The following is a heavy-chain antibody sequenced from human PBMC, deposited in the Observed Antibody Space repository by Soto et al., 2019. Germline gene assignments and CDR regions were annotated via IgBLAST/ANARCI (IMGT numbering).Heavy chain of an antibody. J-gene: IGHJ2*01. D-gene: IGHD2-21*02. Sequence: QLHLQESGPGLVKPSETLSLSCAVSGGSISNSNYYWVWIRQPPGKGLEWIASIYYSGTSYYKPSLKSRVTKSVDTSKNQFSLRLTSVTAADTAVYYCARRDFYGGTFDVWGRGTLATVSS. V-gene: IGHV4-39*01. CDR1: GGSISNSNYY. CDR2: IYYSGTS. CDR3: ARRDFYGGTFDV.